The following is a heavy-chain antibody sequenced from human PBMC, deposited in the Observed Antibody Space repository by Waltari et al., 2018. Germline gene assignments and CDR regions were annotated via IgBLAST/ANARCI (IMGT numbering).Heavy chain of an antibody. V-gene: IGHV5-51*01. J-gene: IGHJ4*02. Sequence: EVQLVQFGVAVKRPGESLRISCQTSGYRSTQNWSSWVRQMPGKGLEWIGMIYPDDSDTSYSPSFQGQVTISADKSIRTAYLQWSSLKASDTATYYCAKDSGDNGSLDVWGRGVLVTVSS. D-gene: IGHD1-20*01. CDR2: IYPDDSDT. CDR1: GYRSTQNW. CDR3: AKDSGDNGSLDV.